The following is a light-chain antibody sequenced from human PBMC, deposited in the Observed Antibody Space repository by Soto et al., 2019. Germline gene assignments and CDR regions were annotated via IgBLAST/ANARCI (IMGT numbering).Light chain of an antibody. CDR2: GAS. J-gene: IGKJ1*01. Sequence: EIVLTQSPGTLSLSPGARAPLSCRASQSVSSSYLAWYQQKPGQAPRLLMHGASTRTTGIPERFSGSGSGTDFTLTISRLEPEDFAVYYCQQYGSSPRTFGQGTKVDIK. CDR3: QQYGSSPRT. V-gene: IGKV3-20*01. CDR1: QSVSSSY.